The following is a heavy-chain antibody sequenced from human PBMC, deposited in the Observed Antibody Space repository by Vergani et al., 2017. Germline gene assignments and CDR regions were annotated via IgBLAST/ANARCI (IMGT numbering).Heavy chain of an antibody. CDR3: ARLDIPQLNWYYYYYYMDV. CDR2: IYYSGST. J-gene: IGHJ6*03. D-gene: IGHD2-2*03. CDR1: GGSISSYY. V-gene: IGHV4-59*01. Sequence: QVQLQESGPGLVKPSETLSLTCTVSGGSISSYYRSWIRQPPGKGLEWIGYIYYSGSTNYNPSLKSRVTISVDTSKNQFSLKLSSVTAADTAVYYCARLDIPQLNWYYYYYYMDVWGKGTTVTVSS.